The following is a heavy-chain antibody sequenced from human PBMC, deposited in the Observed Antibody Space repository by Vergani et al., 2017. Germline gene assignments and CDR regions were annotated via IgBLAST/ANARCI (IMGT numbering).Heavy chain of an antibody. J-gene: IGHJ4*02. CDR3: ARDRGYYDSSGYYLYYFDY. CDR2: IYYSGST. D-gene: IGHD3-22*01. Sequence: QVQLQESGPGLVKPSETLSLTCTVSGGSISSYYWSWIRQPPGKGLEWIGYIYYSGSTNYNPSLKSRVTISVDTSKNQFSLKLSSVTAADTAVYYCARDRGYYDSSGYYLYYFDYWGQGTLSPSPQ. CDR1: GGSISSYY. V-gene: IGHV4-59*01.